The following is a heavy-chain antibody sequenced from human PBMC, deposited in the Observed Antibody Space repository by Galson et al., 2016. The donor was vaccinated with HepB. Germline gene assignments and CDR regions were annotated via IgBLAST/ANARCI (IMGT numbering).Heavy chain of an antibody. J-gene: IGHJ4*02. CDR1: GFTFRDYA. Sequence: SLRLSCAVTGFTFRDYAMTWVRQAPGKGLEWVSGISGNGGKTHYADSVKGRFTISRDNSKNTVYIQMNSLRAEDTAVYYCAKARGFDILTGYYDEYFDYWGQGTLVTFSS. CDR2: ISGNGGKT. V-gene: IGHV3-23*01. D-gene: IGHD3-9*01. CDR3: AKARGFDILTGYYDEYFDY.